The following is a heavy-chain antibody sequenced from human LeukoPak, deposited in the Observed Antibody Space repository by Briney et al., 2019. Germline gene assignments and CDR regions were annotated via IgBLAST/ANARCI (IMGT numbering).Heavy chain of an antibody. D-gene: IGHD6-19*01. Sequence: SETLSLTCTVSGGSISSHYWSWIRQPPGKGLEWIGYIYYSGSTNYNPSLKSRVTISVDTSKNQFSLKLSSVTAADTAVYYCARAQYSSGWQLPIVDYWGQGTLVTVSS. J-gene: IGHJ4*02. CDR2: IYYSGST. CDR3: ARAQYSSGWQLPIVDY. V-gene: IGHV4-59*11. CDR1: GGSISSHY.